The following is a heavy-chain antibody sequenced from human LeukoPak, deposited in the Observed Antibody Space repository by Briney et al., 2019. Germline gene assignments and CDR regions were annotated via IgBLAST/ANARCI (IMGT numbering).Heavy chain of an antibody. CDR1: GGSFSGYY. D-gene: IGHD6-13*01. V-gene: IGHV4-34*01. J-gene: IGHJ4*02. Sequence: SETLSLTCAVYGGSFSGYYWSWIRQPPGKGLEWIGEINHSGSTNYNPSLKSRVTISVDTSKNQFSLKLSSVTAADTAVYYCARFYSSSWSPPYYFDYWGQGTLVTVSS. CDR2: INHSGST. CDR3: ARFYSSSWSPPYYFDY.